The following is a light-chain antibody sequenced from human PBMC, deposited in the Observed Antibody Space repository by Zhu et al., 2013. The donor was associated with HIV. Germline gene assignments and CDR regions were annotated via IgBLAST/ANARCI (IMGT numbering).Light chain of an antibody. V-gene: IGKV3-11*01. Sequence: VLTQSPATLSLSPGERATLSCRASRNVGTYLGWYQKKHGQPPRLLIYDASTRATGVPGRFSGGGSGTDFTLTISSLEPEDFAVYYCQQRNTWWTFGQGTKVE. CDR2: DAS. CDR1: RNVGTY. J-gene: IGKJ1*01. CDR3: QQRNTWWT.